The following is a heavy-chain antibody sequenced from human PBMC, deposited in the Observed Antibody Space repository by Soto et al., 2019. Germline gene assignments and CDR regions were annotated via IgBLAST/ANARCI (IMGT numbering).Heavy chain of an antibody. J-gene: IGHJ4*02. CDR2: IYYSGST. CDR3: ARGRRGPHFDY. V-gene: IGHV4-59*01. Sequence: QVQLQESGPGLVKPSETLSLTCTVSGGSISSYYWSWIRQPPGKGLEWIGYIYYSGSTNYNPSLKSXXTXSXXTSKNQFSLKLSSVTAADTAVYYCARGRRGPHFDYWGQGTLVTVSS. CDR1: GGSISSYY.